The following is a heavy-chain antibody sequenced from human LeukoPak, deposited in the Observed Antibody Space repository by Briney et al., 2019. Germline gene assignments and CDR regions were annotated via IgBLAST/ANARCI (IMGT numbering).Heavy chain of an antibody. V-gene: IGHV4-39*01. CDR1: GVSISSSSDY. CDR3: ARHSYSSGWYSDY. J-gene: IGHJ4*02. Sequence: SETLSLTCTVSGVSISSSSDYWGWIRQPPGKGQEWIGSIYYSGSTYYNPSLKSRVTISVDTSKNQFSLKLSSVTAADTAVYYCARHSYSSGWYSDYWGQGTLVTVSS. D-gene: IGHD6-19*01. CDR2: IYYSGST.